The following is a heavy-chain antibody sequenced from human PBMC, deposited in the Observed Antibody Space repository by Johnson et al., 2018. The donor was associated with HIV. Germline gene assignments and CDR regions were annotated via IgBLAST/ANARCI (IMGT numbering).Heavy chain of an antibody. CDR3: TTMSALWFGDLHVFGDDAFDI. D-gene: IGHD3-10*01. CDR1: GFTFSNAW. V-gene: IGHV3-15*01. J-gene: IGHJ3*02. Sequence: VQLVESGGGLVQPGGSLRLSCAASGFTFSNAWMSWVRQAPGKGLEWVGRIKSTTDGGTTDYAAPVKGRFTISRDDSKNTLYLQMNGLKTEDTAVYYCTTMSALWFGDLHVFGDDAFDIWGQGTMVTVSS. CDR2: IKSTTDGGTT.